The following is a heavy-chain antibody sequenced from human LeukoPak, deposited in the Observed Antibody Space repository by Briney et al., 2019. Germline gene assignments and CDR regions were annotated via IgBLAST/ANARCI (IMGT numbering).Heavy chain of an antibody. CDR2: IYYSGST. D-gene: IGHD3-22*01. CDR1: GGSISSYY. CDR3: ARVAPDHYHDRGVWFDP. J-gene: IGHJ5*02. Sequence: PSETLSLTCTVSGGSISSYYWSWIRQPPGKGLEWIGYIYYSGSTNYNPSLKSRVTISVDTSKNQFSLKLSSVTAADTAVYYCARVAPDHYHDRGVWFDPWGQGTLVTVSS. V-gene: IGHV4-59*01.